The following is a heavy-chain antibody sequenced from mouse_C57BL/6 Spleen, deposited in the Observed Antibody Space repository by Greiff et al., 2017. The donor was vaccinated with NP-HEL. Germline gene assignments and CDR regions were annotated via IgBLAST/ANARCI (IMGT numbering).Heavy chain of an antibody. CDR3: ASGDYGSSYGYFDV. D-gene: IGHD1-1*01. CDR1: GYTFTSYW. J-gene: IGHJ1*03. Sequence: QVHVKQPGAELVRPGTSVKLSCKASGYTFTSYWMHWVKQRPGQGLEWIGVIDPSDSYTNYNQKFKGKATLTVDTSSSTAYMQLSSLTSEDSAVYYCASGDYGSSYGYFDVWGTGTTVTVSS. CDR2: IDPSDSYT. V-gene: IGHV1-59*01.